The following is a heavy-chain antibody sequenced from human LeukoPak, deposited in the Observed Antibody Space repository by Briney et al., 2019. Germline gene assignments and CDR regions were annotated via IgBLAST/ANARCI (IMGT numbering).Heavy chain of an antibody. CDR1: GGSITNNY. J-gene: IGHJ3*02. D-gene: IGHD3-3*01. CDR2: THYSGST. CDR3: ARRRSYYDFWSGPNEDDAFDI. Sequence: SETLSLTCTASGGSITNNYWAWIRQPPGKGLEWIGYTHYSGSTNYNPSLKSRVTISVDKSKNQFSLKLSSVTAADTAVYYCARRRSYYDFWSGPNEDDAFDIWGQGTMVTVSS. V-gene: IGHV4-59*12.